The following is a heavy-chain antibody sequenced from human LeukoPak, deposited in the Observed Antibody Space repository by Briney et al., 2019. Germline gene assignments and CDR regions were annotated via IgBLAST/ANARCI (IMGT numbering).Heavy chain of an antibody. CDR1: GYTFTGYY. V-gene: IGHV1-2*02. J-gene: IGHJ6*03. CDR3: ARVNARYCSGGSCYSGRNYYYYMDV. D-gene: IGHD2-15*01. CDR2: INPNSGGT. Sequence: ASVKVSCKASGYTFTGYYMHWVRQAPGQGLEWMGWINPNSGGTNYAQKFQGRVTMTRDTSISTAYMELSRLRSDDTAVYYCARVNARYCSGGSCYSGRNYYYYMDVWGKGTTVTVSS.